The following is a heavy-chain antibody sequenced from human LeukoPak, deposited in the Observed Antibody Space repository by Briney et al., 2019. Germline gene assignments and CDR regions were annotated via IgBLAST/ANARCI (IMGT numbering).Heavy chain of an antibody. CDR3: ASDHLSIEATGMRY. Sequence: ASVKVSCKASGYTFSNYGITWVRQAPGQGLEWMGWISTYNGDTNYAQKLQGRGTMTTDTSTNTAYMELRSLRSDDTAVYYCASDHLSIEATGMRYWGQGTLVTVSS. D-gene: IGHD6-13*01. CDR1: GYTFSNYG. J-gene: IGHJ4*02. CDR2: ISTYNGDT. V-gene: IGHV1-18*01.